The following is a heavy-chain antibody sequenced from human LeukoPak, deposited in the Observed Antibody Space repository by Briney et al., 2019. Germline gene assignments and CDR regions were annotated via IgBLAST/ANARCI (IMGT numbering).Heavy chain of an antibody. CDR1: GGSISSGGYY. V-gene: IGHV4-30-2*01. CDR3: ARAVAGIDY. Sequence: PSETLSLTCTVSGGSISSGGYYRSWIRQPPGKGLEWIGYIYHSGSTYYNPSLKSRVTISVDRSKNQFSLKLSSVTAADTAVYYCARAVAGIDYWGQGTLVTVSS. CDR2: IYHSGST. J-gene: IGHJ4*02. D-gene: IGHD6-19*01.